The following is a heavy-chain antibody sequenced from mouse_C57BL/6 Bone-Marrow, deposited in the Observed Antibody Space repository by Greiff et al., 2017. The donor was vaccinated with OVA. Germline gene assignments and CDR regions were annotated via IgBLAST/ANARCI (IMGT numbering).Heavy chain of an antibody. V-gene: IGHV1-69*01. Sequence: VQLQQPGAELVMPGASVKLSCKASGYTFTSYWMHWVKQRPGQGLEWIGEIDPSDSYTNYNQKFKSKSTLTVDKSSSTAYMQLSSLTSEDSAVYYCANYYGSSYGYFDVWGTGTTVTVSS. D-gene: IGHD1-1*01. CDR2: IDPSDSYT. J-gene: IGHJ1*03. CDR1: GYTFTSYW. CDR3: ANYYGSSYGYFDV.